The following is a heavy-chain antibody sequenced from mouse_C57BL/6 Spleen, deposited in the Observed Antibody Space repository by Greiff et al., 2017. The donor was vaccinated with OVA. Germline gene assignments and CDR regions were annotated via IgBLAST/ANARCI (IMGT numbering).Heavy chain of an antibody. D-gene: IGHD2-4*01. V-gene: IGHV1-82*01. CDR1: GYAFSSSW. Sequence: QVQLQQSGPELVKPGASVKISCKASGYAFSSSWMNWVKQRPGKGLEWIGRIYPGDGDTNYNGKFKGKATLTADKSSSTAYMQLSSLTSEDSAVYFCARGEIYYDYDEFAYWGQGTLVTVSA. CDR2: IYPGDGDT. J-gene: IGHJ3*01. CDR3: ARGEIYYDYDEFAY.